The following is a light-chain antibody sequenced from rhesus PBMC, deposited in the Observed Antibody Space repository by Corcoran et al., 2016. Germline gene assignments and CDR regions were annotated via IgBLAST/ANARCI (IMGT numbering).Light chain of an antibody. Sequence: QSVLTQPPSASGAPRQSVTLSCSAGSPNIGSNDVYWYRQLPGTAPTLLIYYGDPRPAGVPDRISGSTSGTAASLTIRGLRSGDEGDYYCESWDSSRYVHIFGGGTPLTV. J-gene: IGLJ1*01. V-gene: IGLV1S4*01. CDR2: YGD. CDR1: SPNIGSND. CDR3: ESWDSSRYVHI.